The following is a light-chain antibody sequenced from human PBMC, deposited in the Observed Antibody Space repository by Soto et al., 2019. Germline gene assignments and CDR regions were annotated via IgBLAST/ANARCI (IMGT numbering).Light chain of an antibody. CDR2: GAS. V-gene: IGKV3-20*01. J-gene: IGKJ2*01. CDR3: QQYGSSPRT. Sequence: DIVLTQSPGTLSLSPGERATLSCRASQTVSTNYLAWYQQKPGQAHRLLIYGASSRAAGIPDRFSGSGSGTDIIRTISRLEPEDFAVYYCQQYGSSPRTFGQGTKLEIK. CDR1: QTVSTNY.